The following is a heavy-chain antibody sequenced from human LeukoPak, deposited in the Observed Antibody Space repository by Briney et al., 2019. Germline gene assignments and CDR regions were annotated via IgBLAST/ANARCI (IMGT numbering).Heavy chain of an antibody. D-gene: IGHD1/OR15-1a*01. CDR3: ARERPNTCYFDY. J-gene: IGHJ4*02. CDR2: ISPSAGST. V-gene: IGHV1-46*01. Sequence: ASVKVSCKASGYTFTSYYVHWVRQAPGQGPDYMGIISPSAGSTNYAQKFQGRITMTRDTSTSTVYMELSSLVSEDTAVYYCARERPNTCYFDYWGQGTLVTVSS. CDR1: GYTFTSYY.